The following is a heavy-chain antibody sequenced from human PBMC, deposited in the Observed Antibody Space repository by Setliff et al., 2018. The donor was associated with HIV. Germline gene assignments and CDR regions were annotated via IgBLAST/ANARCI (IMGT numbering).Heavy chain of an antibody. J-gene: IGHJ3*02. CDR1: GFTFSTYA. V-gene: IGHV3-23*01. CDR3: AKVFVFGIDAFDI. Sequence: GGSLRLSCAASGFTFSTYAMGWVGQAPGKGLEWVSTVGAVGGPTHYAESVKGRFTISKDNSKNALYLQMSSLRDEDTAVYYCAKVFVFGIDAFDIWGQGTMVTVPS. CDR2: VGAVGGPT. D-gene: IGHD3-10*02.